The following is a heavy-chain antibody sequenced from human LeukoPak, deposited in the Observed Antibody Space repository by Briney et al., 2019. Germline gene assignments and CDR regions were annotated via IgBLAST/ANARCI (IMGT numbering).Heavy chain of an antibody. CDR1: GGSISSSSYY. V-gene: IGHV4-39*07. Sequence: SETLSLTCTVSGGSISSSSYYWGWIRQPPGKGLEWIGSIYYSGSTNYNPSLKSRVTISVDTSKNQFSLKLSSVTAADTAVYYCARGSRSTYYDSSGQYFQHWGQGTLVTVSS. J-gene: IGHJ1*01. CDR3: ARGSRSTYYDSSGQYFQH. D-gene: IGHD3-22*01. CDR2: IYYSGST.